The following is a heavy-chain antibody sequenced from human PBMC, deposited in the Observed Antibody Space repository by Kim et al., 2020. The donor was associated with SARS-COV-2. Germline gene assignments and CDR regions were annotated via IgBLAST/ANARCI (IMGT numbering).Heavy chain of an antibody. CDR1: GGSISSGGYY. CDR3: ARVSDGSGYYDFDY. V-gene: IGHV4-31*03. CDR2: IYYSGST. Sequence: SETLSLTCTVSGGSISSGGYYWSWIRQHPGKGLEWIGCIYYSGSTYYNPSLKSRVTISVDTSKNQFSLKLSSVTAADTAVYYCARVSDGSGYYDFDYWGQGTLVTVSS. D-gene: IGHD3-22*01. J-gene: IGHJ4*02.